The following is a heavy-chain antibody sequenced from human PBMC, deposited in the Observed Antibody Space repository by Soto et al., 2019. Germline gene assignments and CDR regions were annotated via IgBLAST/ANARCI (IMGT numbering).Heavy chain of an antibody. CDR2: ISWNSGSI. V-gene: IGHV3-9*01. Sequence: EVQLVESGGGLVQPGRSLRLYCAASGFTFDDYAMHWARQAPGKGLEWVSGISWNSGSIGYADSVKGRFTISRDNAKNSLYLQMNSLRAEDTALYYCAKGGESGYSYGRREFDYWGQGTLVTVSS. D-gene: IGHD5-18*01. CDR3: AKGGESGYSYGRREFDY. J-gene: IGHJ4*02. CDR1: GFTFDDYA.